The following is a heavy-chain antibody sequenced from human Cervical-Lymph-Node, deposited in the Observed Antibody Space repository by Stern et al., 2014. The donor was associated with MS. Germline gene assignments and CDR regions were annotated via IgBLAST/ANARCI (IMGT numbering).Heavy chain of an antibody. CDR1: GGTFSSSA. CDR2: IIPVFGTA. V-gene: IGHV1-69*01. Sequence: QVQLVQSGAEVKKPGSSVKVSCKASGGTFSSSAINWVRQAPGQGLEWMGRIIPVFGTANYARNFQGRVTITADESTTTAYMELSSLRSEDTAVYYCAKDGGLTMNNWFDPWGQGTLVTVSS. D-gene: IGHD3-3*01. J-gene: IGHJ5*02. CDR3: AKDGGLTMNNWFDP.